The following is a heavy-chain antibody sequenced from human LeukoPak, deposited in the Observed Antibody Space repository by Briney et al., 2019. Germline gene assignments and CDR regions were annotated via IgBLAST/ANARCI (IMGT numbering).Heavy chain of an antibody. CDR2: ISGSGGST. CDR3: ARVDSSSWQYNWFDP. V-gene: IGHV3-20*04. D-gene: IGHD6-13*01. J-gene: IGHJ5*02. Sequence: GGSLRLSCAASGFTFSSYAMSWVRQAPGKGLEWVSAISGSGGSTGYADSVKGRFTISRDNAKNSLYLQMNSLRAEDTALYYCARVDSSSWQYNWFDPWGQGTLVTVSS. CDR1: GFTFSSYA.